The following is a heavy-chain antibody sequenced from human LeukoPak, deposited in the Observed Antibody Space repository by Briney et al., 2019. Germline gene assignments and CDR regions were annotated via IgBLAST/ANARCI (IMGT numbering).Heavy chain of an antibody. CDR1: GGTFSSYA. CDR3: AREVDKLTFEY. J-gene: IGHJ4*02. CDR2: IIPIFGTA. V-gene: IGHV1-69*05. Sequence: SSVPVSCKASGGTFSSYAISWVRQAPGQGLEWMGRIIPIFGTAKYAQKFLGRVTITTDESTSTAYMELSSLRSEDTAVYYCAREVDKLTFEYWGQGTLDTVSS. D-gene: IGHD3-9*01.